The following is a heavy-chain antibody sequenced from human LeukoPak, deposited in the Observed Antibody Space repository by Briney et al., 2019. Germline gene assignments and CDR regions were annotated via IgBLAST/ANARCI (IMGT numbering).Heavy chain of an antibody. J-gene: IGHJ5*02. CDR1: GGSISSYY. D-gene: IGHD3-10*01. CDR3: ARDLWRVGCGESQGRSWFDP. CDR2: IYTSGST. Sequence: SETLSLTCTVSGGSISSYYWSWIRQPAGKGLEWIGRIYTSGSTNYNPSLKSRVTLSVDTSKNQFSLKLSSVTAADTAVYYCARDLWRVGCGESQGRSWFDPWGQGTLVTVSS. V-gene: IGHV4-4*07.